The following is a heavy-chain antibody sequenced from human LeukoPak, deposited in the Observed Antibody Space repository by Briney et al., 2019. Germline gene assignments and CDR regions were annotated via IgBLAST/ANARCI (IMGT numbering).Heavy chain of an antibody. V-gene: IGHV3-7*03. CDR1: GFTFSNAW. CDR3: AKGPGQRTYYYDSSGYAFDY. J-gene: IGHJ4*02. Sequence: PGGSLRLSCAASGFTFSNAWMSWVRQAPGKGLEWVANIKQDGSEKYYVDSVKGRFTISRDNSKNTLYLQMNSLRAEDTAVYYCAKGPGQRTYYYDSSGYAFDYWGQGTLVTVSS. CDR2: IKQDGSEK. D-gene: IGHD3-22*01.